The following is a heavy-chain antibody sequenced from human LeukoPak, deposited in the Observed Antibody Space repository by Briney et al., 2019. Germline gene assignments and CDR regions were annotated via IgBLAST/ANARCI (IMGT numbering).Heavy chain of an antibody. CDR1: GYTFTGYY. D-gene: IGHD3-10*01. Sequence: GASVKVSCKASGYTFTGYYMHWVRQAPGQGLEWMGIINPSGGSTSYAQKFQGRVTMTRDTSTSTVYMELSSLRSEDTAVYYCASSMVRGVIITDYWGQGTLVTVSS. CDR2: INPSGGST. V-gene: IGHV1-46*01. J-gene: IGHJ4*02. CDR3: ASSMVRGVIITDY.